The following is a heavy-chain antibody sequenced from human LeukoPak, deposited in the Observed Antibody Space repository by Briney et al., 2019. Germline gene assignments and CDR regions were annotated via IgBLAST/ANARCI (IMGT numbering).Heavy chain of an antibody. CDR3: ARGGAAAGPTDS. CDR2: IKSKTDGGTT. Sequence: GGSLRLSCAASGFTFSNAWMSWVRQAPGKGLEWVGRIKSKTDGGTTDYAAPVKGRFIISRDNRKNTVYLQMHSLGADDTAVYYCARGGAAAGPTDSWGQGTLVTVSS. CDR1: GFTFSNAW. D-gene: IGHD6-13*01. V-gene: IGHV3-15*01. J-gene: IGHJ4*02.